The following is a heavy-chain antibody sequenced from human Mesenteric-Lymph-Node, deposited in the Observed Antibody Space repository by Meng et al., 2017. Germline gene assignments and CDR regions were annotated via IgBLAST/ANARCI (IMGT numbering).Heavy chain of an antibody. CDR1: GFTFSDYY. D-gene: IGHD3-10*01. V-gene: IGHV3-11*04. CDR3: ARDTLRITMVRGVIKKGGWFDP. CDR2: ISSSGSTI. Sequence: LSLTCAASGFTFSDYYMSWIRQAPGKGLEWVSYISSSGSTIYYADSVKGRFTISRDNAKNSLYLQMNSLRAEDTAVYYCARDTLRITMVRGVIKKGGWFDPWGQGTLVTVSS. J-gene: IGHJ5*02.